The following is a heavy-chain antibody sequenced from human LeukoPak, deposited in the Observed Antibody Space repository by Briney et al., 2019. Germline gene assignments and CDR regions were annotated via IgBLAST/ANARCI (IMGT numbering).Heavy chain of an antibody. CDR1: GYTFTGYY. J-gene: IGHJ5*02. Sequence: EASVKVSCKASGYTFTGYYMHWVRQAPGQGLEWMGGINPNSGGTNYAQKFQGWVTMTRDTSISTAYMELSRLRSDDTAGYYCARDSGLTLRIAAAEGWFDPWGQGTLVTVSS. D-gene: IGHD6-13*01. V-gene: IGHV1-2*04. CDR3: ARDSGLTLRIAAAEGWFDP. CDR2: INPNSGGT.